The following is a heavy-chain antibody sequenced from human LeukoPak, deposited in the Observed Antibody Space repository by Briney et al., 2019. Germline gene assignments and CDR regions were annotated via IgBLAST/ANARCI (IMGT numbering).Heavy chain of an antibody. Sequence: ASVKLSCYSSGYSFTGYYLHWVRQPPGPGLELMGWINPNSGGRNYAQKVQGRVTMTRDRAISTAYMELSRLRSDDADVYYCARLCGSGSYSVDYWGQGTLVTVSS. CDR3: ARLCGSGSYSVDY. V-gene: IGHV1-2*02. CDR1: GYSFTGYY. CDR2: INPNSGGR. J-gene: IGHJ4*02. D-gene: IGHD3-10*01.